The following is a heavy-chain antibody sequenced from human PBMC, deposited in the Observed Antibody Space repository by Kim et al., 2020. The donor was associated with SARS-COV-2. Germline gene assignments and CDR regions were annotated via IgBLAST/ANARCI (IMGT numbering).Heavy chain of an antibody. D-gene: IGHD3-10*01. Sequence: GESLKISCKGSGYSFTSYWIGWVRQMPGKGLEWMGIIYPGDSDTRYSPSFQGQVTISAATSISTAYLQWSSLKASDTAMYYCARLDGSGSYYVRGWFDPWGQGTLVTVSS. CDR3: ARLDGSGSYYVRGWFDP. CDR2: IYPGDSDT. J-gene: IGHJ5*02. V-gene: IGHV5-51*01. CDR1: GYSFTSYW.